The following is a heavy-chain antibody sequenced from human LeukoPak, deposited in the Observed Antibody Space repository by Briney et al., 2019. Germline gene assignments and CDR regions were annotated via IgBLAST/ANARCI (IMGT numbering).Heavy chain of an antibody. J-gene: IGHJ5*02. CDR1: GFNFAQSS. D-gene: IGHD2-21*01. Sequence: PERSLRLSCAASGFNFAQSSMHWVRQAPGKGLEWLAVISFDETHQNYAESVKGRFTISRDNSKNTLDLQMNSLRGDDTAVYYCARRKLTFLATWGQGTLVTVSS. CDR2: ISFDETHQ. V-gene: IGHV3-30*04. CDR3: ARRKLTFLAT.